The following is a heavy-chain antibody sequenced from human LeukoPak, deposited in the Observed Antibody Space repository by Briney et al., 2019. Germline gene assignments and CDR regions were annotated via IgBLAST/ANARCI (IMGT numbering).Heavy chain of an antibody. Sequence: PGGSLRLSCAASRFTFSNYWMHWARQTPGKGLVWVSHINSYGSITDYADSVKGRFTISRDNAKNTLYLQMNSLRAEDTAVYYCVRGNYFDYWGQGTLVTVSS. CDR1: RFTFSNYW. CDR2: INSYGSIT. J-gene: IGHJ4*02. V-gene: IGHV3-74*01. CDR3: VRGNYFDY.